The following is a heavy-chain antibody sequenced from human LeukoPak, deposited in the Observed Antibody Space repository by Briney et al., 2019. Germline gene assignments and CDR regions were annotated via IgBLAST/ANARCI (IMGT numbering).Heavy chain of an antibody. Sequence: GGSLRLSCGASGFTFSSYWMHWVRQAPGKGLVWVSGINSDGGTTTYADSVKGRFTISRDNSKNTLYLQMNSLRAEDTAVYYCAKGSGHFDYWGQGTLVTVSS. CDR2: INSDGGTT. J-gene: IGHJ4*02. V-gene: IGHV3-74*01. D-gene: IGHD2-15*01. CDR1: GFTFSSYW. CDR3: AKGSGHFDY.